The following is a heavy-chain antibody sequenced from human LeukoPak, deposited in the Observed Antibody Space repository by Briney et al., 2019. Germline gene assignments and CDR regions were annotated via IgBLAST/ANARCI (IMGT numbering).Heavy chain of an antibody. V-gene: IGHV1-46*01. CDR1: GYTFTSYY. D-gene: IGHD5-24*01. CDR3: ARGTVEMATISAFDI. CDR2: INPSGGST. Sequence: ASVKVSCKASGYTFTSYYMHWVRQAPGQGLEWMGIINPSGGSTSYAQKFQGRVTMTRDMSTSTVYMELSSLRSEDTAVYYCARGTVEMATISAFDIWGQGTMVTVSS. J-gene: IGHJ3*02.